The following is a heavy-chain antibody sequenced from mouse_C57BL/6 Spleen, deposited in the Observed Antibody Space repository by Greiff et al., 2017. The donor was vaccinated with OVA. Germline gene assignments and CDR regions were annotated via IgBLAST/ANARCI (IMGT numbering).Heavy chain of an antibody. V-gene: IGHV1-15*01. D-gene: IGHD3-2*02. CDR1: GYTFTDYE. Sequence: VQLQQSGAELVRPGASVTLSCKASGYTFTDYEMHWVKQTPVHGLEWIGAIDPETGGTAYNQKFKGKAILTADKSSSTAYMELRSLTSEDSAVYYCTRTGTAQATSDFDYWGQGTTLTVSS. J-gene: IGHJ2*01. CDR3: TRTGTAQATSDFDY. CDR2: IDPETGGT.